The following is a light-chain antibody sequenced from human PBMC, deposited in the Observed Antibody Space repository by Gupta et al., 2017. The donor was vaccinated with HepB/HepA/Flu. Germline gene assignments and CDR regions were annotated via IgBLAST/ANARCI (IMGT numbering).Light chain of an antibody. Sequence: EIVLTQSPATLSLSPGERATLSCRASQSVSSYLAWYQQKPGQAPRLLIYDASNRATGIPARFSGSGSGTDFTLTISSLEPEDFAVYYCQQRSNWRPLKYTFGQGTXLEIK. J-gene: IGKJ2*01. CDR1: QSVSSY. V-gene: IGKV3-11*01. CDR3: QQRSNWRPLKYT. CDR2: DAS.